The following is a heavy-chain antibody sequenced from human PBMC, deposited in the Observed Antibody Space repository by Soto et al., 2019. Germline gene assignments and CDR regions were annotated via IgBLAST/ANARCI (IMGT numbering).Heavy chain of an antibody. CDR1: GGSISSSSYY. CDR2: IYYSGST. J-gene: IGHJ4*02. CDR3: ARHVPALWGGYYFDY. D-gene: IGHD3-16*01. V-gene: IGHV4-39*01. Sequence: SETLSLTCTVSGGSISSSSYYWGWIRQPPGKGLEWIGSIYYSGSTYYNPSLKSRVTISVDTSKNQFSLKLSSVTAADTAVYYCARHVPALWGGYYFDYWGQGTLVTVSS.